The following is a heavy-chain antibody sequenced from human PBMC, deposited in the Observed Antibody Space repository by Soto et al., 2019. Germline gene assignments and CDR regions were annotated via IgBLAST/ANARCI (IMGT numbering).Heavy chain of an antibody. J-gene: IGHJ5*02. CDR3: ARDRGSSWMYKWFDP. V-gene: IGHV4-30-4*01. Sequence: SETLSLTCIVSGDSISSADYYWSWIRQPPGKGLEWIGHIYYSGSTYYTPSLKSRVTISIDTSKNQFSLRMTYVTAADTAVYYCARDRGSSWMYKWFDPWGQGTQVTVSS. CDR2: IYYSGST. D-gene: IGHD6-13*01. CDR1: GDSISSADYY.